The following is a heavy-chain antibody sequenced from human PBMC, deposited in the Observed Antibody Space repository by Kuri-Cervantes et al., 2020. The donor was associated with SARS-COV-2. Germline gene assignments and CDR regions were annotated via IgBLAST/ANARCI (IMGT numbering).Heavy chain of an antibody. CDR1: GFTFSSYS. Sequence: GESLKISCAASGFTFSSYSMNWVRQAPGKGLEWVSYISSSSSTIYYADSVKGRFTISRDNAKNSLYLQMNSLRAEDTAVYYCARDGRWSMAIIDYWGQGTLVTVSS. CDR3: ARDGRWSMAIIDY. J-gene: IGHJ4*02. CDR2: ISSSSSTI. V-gene: IGHV3-48*01. D-gene: IGHD2/OR15-2a*01.